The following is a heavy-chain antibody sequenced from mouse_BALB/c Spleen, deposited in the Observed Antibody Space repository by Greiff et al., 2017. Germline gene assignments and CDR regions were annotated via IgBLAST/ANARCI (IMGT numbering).Heavy chain of an antibody. V-gene: IGHV14-3*02. CDR2: IDPANGNT. CDR3: ARSEGNYLYYAMDY. Sequence: VQLKESGAELVKPGASVKLSCTASGFNIKDTYMHWVKQRPEQGLEWIGRIDPANGNTKYDPKFQGKATITADTSSNTAYLQLSSLTSEDTAVYYCARSEGNYLYYAMDYWGQGTSVTVSS. CDR1: GFNIKDTY. D-gene: IGHD2-1*01. J-gene: IGHJ4*01.